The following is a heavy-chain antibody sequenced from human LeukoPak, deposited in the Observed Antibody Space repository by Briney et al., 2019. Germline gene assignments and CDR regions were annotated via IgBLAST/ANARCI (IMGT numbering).Heavy chain of an antibody. V-gene: IGHV3-11*01. CDR3: ARTPVSDYYYYGMDV. Sequence: GGSLRLSCAASGFTFTNAWMSWIRQAPGKGLEWVSYISSSGSTIYYADSVKGRSTISRDNAKNSLYLQMNSLRAEDTAVYYCARTPVSDYYYYGMDVWGQGTTVTVSS. CDR2: ISSSGSTI. D-gene: IGHD2-8*01. CDR1: GFTFTNAW. J-gene: IGHJ6*02.